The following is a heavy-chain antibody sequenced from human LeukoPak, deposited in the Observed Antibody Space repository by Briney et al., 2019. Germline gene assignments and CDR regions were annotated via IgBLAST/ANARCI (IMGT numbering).Heavy chain of an antibody. J-gene: IGHJ3*02. CDR1: GFTFSSYG. D-gene: IGHD3-22*01. CDR2: IWYDGSNK. CDR3: AKSGWDYYDSSGYHDAFDI. V-gene: IGHV3-33*06. Sequence: GGSLRLSCAASGFTFSSYGMHWVRQAPGKGLEWVAVIWYDGSNKYYADSVKGRFTISRDNSKKTLYLQMNSLRAEDTAVYYCAKSGWDYYDSSGYHDAFDIWGQGTMVTVSS.